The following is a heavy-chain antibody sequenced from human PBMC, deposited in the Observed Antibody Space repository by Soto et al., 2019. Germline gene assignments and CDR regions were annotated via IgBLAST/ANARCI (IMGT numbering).Heavy chain of an antibody. CDR3: AHRPVVWDAFDI. D-gene: IGHD2-15*01. V-gene: IGHV2-5*02. J-gene: IGHJ3*02. CDR2: IYWDDDK. CDR1: GFSLSTSGVG. Sequence: QITLKESGPTLVKPTQTLTLTCTFSGFSLSTSGVGVGWIRQPPGKALEWLALIYWDDDKRYSPSLKNRLTITKDTSKNQVVLTMTNMDPVDTATYYCAHRPVVWDAFDIWGQGTMVTVSS.